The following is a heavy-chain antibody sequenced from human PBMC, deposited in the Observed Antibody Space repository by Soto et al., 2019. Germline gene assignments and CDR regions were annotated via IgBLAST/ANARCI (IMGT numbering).Heavy chain of an antibody. CDR3: AKASWSVNFWSLGGSYRYTADYFDY. J-gene: IGHJ4*02. D-gene: IGHD3-16*02. Sequence: PGGSLRLSCAASGFTFSSYAMSWVRQAPGKGLEWVSAISGSGGSTYYADSVKGRFTISRDNSKNTLYLQMNSLRAEDTAVYYCAKASWSVNFWSLGGSYRYTADYFDYWGQGTLVTVSS. CDR1: GFTFSSYA. V-gene: IGHV3-23*01. CDR2: ISGSGGST.